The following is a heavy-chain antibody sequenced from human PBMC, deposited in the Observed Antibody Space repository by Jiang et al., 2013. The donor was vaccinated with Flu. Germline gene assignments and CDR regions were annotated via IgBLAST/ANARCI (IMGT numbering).Heavy chain of an antibody. J-gene: IGHJ6*02. Sequence: VQLVESGGGLVQPGRSLRLSCTTSGFTFGDYAMSWFRQAPGKGLEWVGFIRSKAYGVTTEYAASVKGRFTISRDDSKSIAYLQMNSLKTEDTAVYYCSVRYCSGGSCPAYGMDVWGQGTTVTVSS. D-gene: IGHD2-15*01. CDR3: SVRYCSGGSCPAYGMDV. CDR2: IRSKAYGVTT. V-gene: IGHV3-49*03. CDR1: GFTFGDYA.